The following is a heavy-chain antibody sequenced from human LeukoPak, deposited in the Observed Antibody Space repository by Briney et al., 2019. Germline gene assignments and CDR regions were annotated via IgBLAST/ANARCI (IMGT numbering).Heavy chain of an antibody. D-gene: IGHD3-9*01. CDR3: AKVQNYDILTGPPGYFDY. Sequence: GGSLRLSCAASGFTFSSYAMSWVRRAPGKGLEWVSAFSGSGGSTYYADSVKGRFTISRDNSKNTLYLQMNSLRAEDTAVYYCAKVQNYDILTGPPGYFDYWGQGTLVTLSS. J-gene: IGHJ4*02. CDR1: GFTFSSYA. CDR2: FSGSGGST. V-gene: IGHV3-23*01.